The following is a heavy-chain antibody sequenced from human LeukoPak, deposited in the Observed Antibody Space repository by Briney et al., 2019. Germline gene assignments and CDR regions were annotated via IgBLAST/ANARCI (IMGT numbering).Heavy chain of an antibody. V-gene: IGHV3-21*01. CDR2: ISSSSYI. CDR1: GFTFSSYS. D-gene: IGHD3-10*01. CDR3: AKTMVRGGLYYYYGMDV. J-gene: IGHJ6*02. Sequence: GGSLRLSCAASGFTFSSYSMNWVRQAPGKGLEWVSSISSSSYIYYADSVKGRFTISRDNAKNSLYLQMNSLRAEDTAVYYCAKTMVRGGLYYYYGMDVWGQGTTVTVSS.